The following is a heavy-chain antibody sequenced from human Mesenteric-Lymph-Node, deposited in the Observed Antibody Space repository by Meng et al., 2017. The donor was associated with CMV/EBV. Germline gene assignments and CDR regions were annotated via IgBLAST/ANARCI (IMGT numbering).Heavy chain of an antibody. CDR2: SDDTGSV. CDR3: ARLYGRKSLNFYYGLDF. D-gene: IGHD4-17*01. CDR1: GASVSSGSFY. J-gene: IGHJ6*02. V-gene: IGHV4-61*01. Sequence: GSLRLSCRVSGASVSSGSFYWAWIRQPRGKGLEWIGYSDDTGSVSTNPSLRSRVSISVDTSKNQFSLNLISVTTADTAVYYCARLYGRKSLNFYYGLDFWGQGTTVTVSS.